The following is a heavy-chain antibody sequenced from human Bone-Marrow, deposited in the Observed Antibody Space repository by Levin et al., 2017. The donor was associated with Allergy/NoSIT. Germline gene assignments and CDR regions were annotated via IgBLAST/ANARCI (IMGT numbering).Heavy chain of an antibody. V-gene: IGHV5-51*01. CDR1: GYSFTSYW. Sequence: GESLKISCKGSGYSFTSYWIGWVRQMPGKGLEWMGIIYPGDSDTRYSPSFQAQDTISADKSISTAYLQGRRLKASDTAMYYCARVWSLGTMIAFYFDYWGQGTLVTVSS. CDR2: IYPGDSDT. CDR3: ARVWSLGTMIAFYFDY. J-gene: IGHJ4*02. D-gene: IGHD3-22*01.